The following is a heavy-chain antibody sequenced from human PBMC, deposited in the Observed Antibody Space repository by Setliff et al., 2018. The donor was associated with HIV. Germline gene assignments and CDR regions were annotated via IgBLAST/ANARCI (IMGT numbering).Heavy chain of an antibody. D-gene: IGHD1-1*01. Sequence: SETLSLTCSVSGDSISSGSYFWGWIRQTPGKGLEWIGNIYYTGFAYYNPSLKSRVTISLDTSRTHFFLNLTSVTDADTAVYFCTREGRGDTAMATTRIDYWGQGKLVTVSS. CDR2: IYYTGFA. CDR1: GDSISSGSYF. CDR3: TREGRGDTAMATTRIDY. J-gene: IGHJ4*02. V-gene: IGHV4-39*02.